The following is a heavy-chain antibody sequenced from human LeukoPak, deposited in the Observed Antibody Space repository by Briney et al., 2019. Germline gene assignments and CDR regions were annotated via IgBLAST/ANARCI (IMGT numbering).Heavy chain of an antibody. CDR3: TRQRPQTGTFDY. D-gene: IGHD3-9*01. J-gene: IGHJ4*02. CDR1: GFTFDNYP. CDR2: VRDRANSYAT. V-gene: IGHV3-73*01. Sequence: GSLRLSCAASGFTFDNYPMAWVRQASGKGLEWVGRVRDRANSYATGYAASVEGRFTISRDDSENTAYLQMNSLIIEDTAVYYCTRQRPQTGTFDYWGQGVLVTVSS.